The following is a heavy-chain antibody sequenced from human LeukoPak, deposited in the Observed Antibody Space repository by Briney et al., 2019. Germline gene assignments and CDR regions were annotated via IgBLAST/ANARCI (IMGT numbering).Heavy chain of an antibody. D-gene: IGHD2-21*02. CDR1: GFTFSSYS. Sequence: GGSLRLSCAASGFTFSSYSMNWVRQAPGKGLEWVSSISSSSSYIYYADTVKGRFTISRDNAKNSLYLQMNSLRAEDTAVYYCAREPELPYCGGDCYGAFDIWGQGTMVTVSS. CDR2: ISSSSSYI. J-gene: IGHJ3*02. CDR3: AREPELPYCGGDCYGAFDI. V-gene: IGHV3-21*01.